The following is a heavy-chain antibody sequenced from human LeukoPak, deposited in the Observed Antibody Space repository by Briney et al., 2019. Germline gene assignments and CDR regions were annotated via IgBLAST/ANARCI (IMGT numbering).Heavy chain of an antibody. V-gene: IGHV3-20*04. CDR2: INWNGGST. J-gene: IGHJ3*02. D-gene: IGHD3-22*01. CDR1: GFTFDDYG. Sequence: GGSLRLSCAASGFTFDDYGMRWVRQAPGKGVEGVSGINWNGGSTVYADSVKGRFTISRDNAKISLYLQMNSLRAEDTALYYCARATYDSSGYYPEGAFDIWGQGTMVTVSS. CDR3: ARATYDSSGYYPEGAFDI.